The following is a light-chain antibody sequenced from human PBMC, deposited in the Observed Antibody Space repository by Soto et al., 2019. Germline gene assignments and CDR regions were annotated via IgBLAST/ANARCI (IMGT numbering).Light chain of an antibody. CDR1: QGVSSY. V-gene: IGKV3-11*01. Sequence: IVLSKSAATLSLSPGERATLSCRASQGVSSYLAWYQQKPGQAPRLLIYDASNLATGIPARFSGSGSGTDFTLAISSLESDDFAIYYCQQRYSLLRGFGPGTKVDIK. CDR2: DAS. J-gene: IGKJ3*01. CDR3: QQRYSLLRG.